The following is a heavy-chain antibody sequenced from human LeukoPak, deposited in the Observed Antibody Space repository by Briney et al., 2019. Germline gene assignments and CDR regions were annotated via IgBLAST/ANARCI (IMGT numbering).Heavy chain of an antibody. D-gene: IGHD6-13*01. CDR1: GFTFSSYA. CDR3: ARDMGRAWYGPPDY. CDR2: IWNDGSET. Sequence: GGSLRLSCAASGFTFSSYAMSWVRQAPGKRLEWVAVIWNDGSETFHADSVKGRFRIARDNSKNTLYLQMNGLRAEDTAVYFCARDMGRAWYGPPDYWGQGTLVTVSS. J-gene: IGHJ4*02. V-gene: IGHV3-33*08.